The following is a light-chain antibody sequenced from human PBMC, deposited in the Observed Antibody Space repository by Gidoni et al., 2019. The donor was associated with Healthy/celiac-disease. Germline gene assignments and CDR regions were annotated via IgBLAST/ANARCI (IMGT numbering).Light chain of an antibody. V-gene: IGLV3-1*01. J-gene: IGLJ2*01. CDR1: KLGDKY. Sequence: SYELTQPPSVSVSPGQPASIPCSGHKLGDKYACWYQQKPGQSPVLVIYQDSKRPPGIPERFSGSNSGNTATLTISGTQAMDEADYYCQAWDSSTVVFGGGTKLTVL. CDR2: QDS. CDR3: QAWDSSTVV.